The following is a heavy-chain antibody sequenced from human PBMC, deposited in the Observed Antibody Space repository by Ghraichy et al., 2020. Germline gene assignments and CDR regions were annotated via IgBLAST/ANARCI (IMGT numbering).Heavy chain of an antibody. D-gene: IGHD1-26*01. CDR3: ARVGSSGSSRY. V-gene: IGHV1-18*01. CDR1: GYNFISYS. Sequence: ASVKVSCKASGYNFISYSIIWVRQAPGQGLEWMGWISTYNGNRNYAQNLQGRLTMTTDTSTSTAYMELRSLRSDDTAVYYCARVGSSGSSRYWGQGTLVTVSS. J-gene: IGHJ4*02. CDR2: ISTYNGNR.